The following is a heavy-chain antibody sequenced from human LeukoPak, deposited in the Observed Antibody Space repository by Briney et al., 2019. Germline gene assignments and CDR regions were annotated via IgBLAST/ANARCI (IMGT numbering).Heavy chain of an antibody. CDR1: GVTFSSYG. CDR3: ATPPHDYGDYYFDF. V-gene: IGHV3-30*02. CDR2: IRYDGSNK. D-gene: IGHD4-17*01. Sequence: PGGSLRLSCAASGVTFSSYGMHWVRQAPGKGLEWVAFIRYDGSNKYYADSVKGRFTISRDNSKNTLYLQMNSLRTEDTAVYYCATPPHDYGDYYFDFWGQGTLVTVSS. J-gene: IGHJ4*02.